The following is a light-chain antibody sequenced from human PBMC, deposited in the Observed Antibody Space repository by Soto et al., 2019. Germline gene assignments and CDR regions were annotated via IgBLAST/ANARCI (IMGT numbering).Light chain of an antibody. J-gene: IGLJ1*01. CDR1: SSDVGGYSY. Sequence: SALTQPASVSGSPGQSITISCTGTSSDVGGYSYVSWYQQHPGKAPKLMICDVSNRPSGVSNRFSGSKSGNTASLTISGLQAEDEADYYCSSYTSSSTPYVFGTGTKVTVL. V-gene: IGLV2-14*01. CDR3: SSYTSSSTPYV. CDR2: DVS.